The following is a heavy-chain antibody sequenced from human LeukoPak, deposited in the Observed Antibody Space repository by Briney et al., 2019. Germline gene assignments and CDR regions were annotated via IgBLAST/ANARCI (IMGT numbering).Heavy chain of an antibody. J-gene: IGHJ3*02. D-gene: IGHD6-19*01. CDR2: IYYSGST. Sequence: SETLSLTCTVSGGSISSSSYCWGWIRRPPGKGLEWIGSIYYSGSTYYNPSLKGPVTISVDTSTNQFSLKMSSVTAADTAVYYCARSPSNIAVAGRDAFDIWGQGTMVTVSS. V-gene: IGHV4-39*01. CDR1: GGSISSSSYC. CDR3: ARSPSNIAVAGRDAFDI.